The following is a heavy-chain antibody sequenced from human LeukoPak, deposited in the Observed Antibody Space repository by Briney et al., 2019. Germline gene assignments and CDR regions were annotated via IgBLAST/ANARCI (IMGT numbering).Heavy chain of an antibody. CDR1: GFTFSSYA. J-gene: IGHJ4*02. Sequence: GGSLRLSCAASGFTFSSYAMHWVRQAPGKGLEWVAVISYDGSNKYYADSVKGRFTISRDNSKNTLYLQMNSLRAEDTAVYYCAKHHYDSSGESDYWGQGTLVTVSS. V-gene: IGHV3-30-3*02. CDR2: ISYDGSNK. CDR3: AKHHYDSSGESDY. D-gene: IGHD3-22*01.